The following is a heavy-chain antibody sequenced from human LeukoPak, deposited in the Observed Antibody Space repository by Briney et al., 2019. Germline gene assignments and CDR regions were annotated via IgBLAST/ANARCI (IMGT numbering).Heavy chain of an antibody. J-gene: IGHJ4*02. V-gene: IGHV4-30-4*01. Sequence: SETLSLTCTVSGGSISSYYWSWIRQPPGKGLEWIGYIYYSGSTYYNPSLKSRLTISVDTSENQFSLHLTSVTAADTAVYFCARATRWAGLDFWGQGTLVTVSS. CDR3: ARATRWAGLDF. CDR1: GGSISSYY. CDR2: IYYSGST. D-gene: IGHD5-24*01.